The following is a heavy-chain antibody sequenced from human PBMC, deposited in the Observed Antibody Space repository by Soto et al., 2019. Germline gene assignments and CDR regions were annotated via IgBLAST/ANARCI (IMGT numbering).Heavy chain of an antibody. D-gene: IGHD1-1*01. Sequence: GGSLRLSCAASGFTFSSYSMNWVRQAPGKGLEWVSSISSSSSYIYYADSVKGRFTISRDNAKNSLYLQMNSLRAEDTAVYYCARVYDFELERPLDYWGQGTLVTVSS. CDR1: GFTFSSYS. V-gene: IGHV3-21*01. J-gene: IGHJ4*02. CDR2: ISSSSSYI. CDR3: ARVYDFELERPLDY.